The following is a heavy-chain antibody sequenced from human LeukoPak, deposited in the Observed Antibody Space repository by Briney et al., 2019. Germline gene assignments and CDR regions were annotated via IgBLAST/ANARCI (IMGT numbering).Heavy chain of an antibody. J-gene: IGHJ4*02. CDR2: ISANTGKT. V-gene: IGHV1-18*01. CDR1: GYSFATYG. D-gene: IGHD6-13*01. CDR3: AKVAGDRMDY. Sequence: ASVKVSCKTSGYSFATYGFCWVRQAPGGGLEWMGWISANTGKTSYAQKFQDRVTMTTDTSTTTAYMELRSLRLDDTAVYFCAKVAGDRMDYWGQGTLVTVSS.